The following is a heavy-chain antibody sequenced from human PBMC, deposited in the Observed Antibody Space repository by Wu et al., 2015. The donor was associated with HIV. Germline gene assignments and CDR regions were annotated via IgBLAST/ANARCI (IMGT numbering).Heavy chain of an antibody. CDR1: GGTFSSYA. Sequence: QVQLVQSGAEVKKPGSSVKVSCKASGGTFSSYAISWVRQAPGQGLEWMGGIIPIFGTANYAQKFQGRVTITTDESTSTAYMELSSLRSEDTAVYYCARDLKWGSSSWPGMDVWGQGTTVTVSS. V-gene: IGHV1-69*05. CDR3: ARDLKWGSSSWPGMDV. CDR2: IIPIFGTA. J-gene: IGHJ6*02. D-gene: IGHD6-13*01.